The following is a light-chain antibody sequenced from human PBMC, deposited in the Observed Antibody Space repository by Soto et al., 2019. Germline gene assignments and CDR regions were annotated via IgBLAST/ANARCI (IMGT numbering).Light chain of an antibody. V-gene: IGKV1-5*03. CDR3: QQYNSYPWT. CDR2: KAS. CDR1: QSISSW. J-gene: IGKJ1*01. Sequence: DIQMTQSPSTLSPSVGARVTITCRPSQSISSWLAWYQQKPGKAPKLLIYKASSLESGVPSRFSGSGSGTEFTLTISSLQPDDFATYYCQQYNSYPWTFGQGTKVEIK.